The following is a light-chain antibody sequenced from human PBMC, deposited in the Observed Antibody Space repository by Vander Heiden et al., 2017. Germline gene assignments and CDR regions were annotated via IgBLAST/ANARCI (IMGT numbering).Light chain of an antibody. J-gene: IGKJ2*01. CDR2: RTS. CDR1: QSISSW. V-gene: IGKV1-5*03. CDR3: QQYNSYSYT. Sequence: DIQMNQSPSTVSASVGDRDIITCRASQSISSWLAWYQQKPGKAPRLLIYRTSSLESGVPSRFSGSGFGTEFTLTISSLQPDDFATYYCQQYNSYSYTYGQGTKLEI.